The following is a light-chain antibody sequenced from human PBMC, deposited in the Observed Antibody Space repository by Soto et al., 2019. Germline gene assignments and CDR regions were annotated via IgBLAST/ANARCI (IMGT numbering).Light chain of an antibody. CDR2: GAS. CDR1: QSVSSN. V-gene: IGKV3-15*01. J-gene: IGKJ1*01. Sequence: EIVMTQSPSTLSVSPGEGATLSCRASQSVSSNLTWYQQKPGQAPRLLIYGASTRATRVPARFSGSGSGTEFTLTISSLQSEDFAVYYCQQYNDWWTFGQGTKVEIK. CDR3: QQYNDWWT.